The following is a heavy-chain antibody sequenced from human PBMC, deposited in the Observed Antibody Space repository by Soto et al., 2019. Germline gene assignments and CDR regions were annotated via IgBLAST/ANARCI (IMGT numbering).Heavy chain of an antibody. CDR1: GGSISSYY. CDR3: ARDARSMVRGVITKEPNWFDP. V-gene: IGHV4-4*07. J-gene: IGHJ5*02. CDR2: IYTSGST. D-gene: IGHD3-10*01. Sequence: SETLSLTCTVSGGSISSYYWSWIRQPAGKGLEWIGRIYTSGSTNYNPSLKSRVTMSVDTSKNQFSLKLSSVTAADTAVYYCARDARSMVRGVITKEPNWFDPWGQGTLVTVSS.